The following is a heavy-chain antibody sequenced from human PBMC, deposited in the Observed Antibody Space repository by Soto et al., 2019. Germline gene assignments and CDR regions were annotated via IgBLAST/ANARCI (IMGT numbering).Heavy chain of an antibody. Sequence: GGSLRLSCAASGFTFSSYGMHWVRQAPGEGLEWVSVISYDGSNKYYADSVKGRFTISRDNSKNTLYLQMNSLRAEDTAVYYCAKWSVSYYYYMDVWGKGTTVTVSS. D-gene: IGHD4-17*01. CDR3: AKWSVSYYYYMDV. CDR2: ISYDGSNK. V-gene: IGHV3-30*18. CDR1: GFTFSSYG. J-gene: IGHJ6*03.